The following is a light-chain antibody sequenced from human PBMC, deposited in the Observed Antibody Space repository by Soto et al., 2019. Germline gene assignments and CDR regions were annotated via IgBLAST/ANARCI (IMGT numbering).Light chain of an antibody. CDR2: ENN. Sequence: QSVLTQPPSVSAAPGQKVTISCSGSSSNIGNNDVSWYQQLQATAPKLLIYENNKQPSGIPDRFSGSKSGTSATLGITGLQTGDEADYYCGTWDSSLSAGVFGGGTKLTVL. J-gene: IGLJ2*01. CDR3: GTWDSSLSAGV. V-gene: IGLV1-51*02. CDR1: SSNIGNND.